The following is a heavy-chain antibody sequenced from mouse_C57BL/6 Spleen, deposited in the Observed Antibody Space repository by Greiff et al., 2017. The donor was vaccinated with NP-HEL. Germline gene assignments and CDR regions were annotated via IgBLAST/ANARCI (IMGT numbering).Heavy chain of an antibody. J-gene: IGHJ2*01. CDR3: ARKGTGTGFDY. V-gene: IGHV1-50*01. CDR2: IDPSDSYT. D-gene: IGHD4-1*01. Sequence: QVQLQQPGAELVKPGASVKLSCKASGYTFTSYWMQWVKQRPGQGLEWIGAIDPSDSYTNYNQKFKGKATLTVDTSSRTAYMQLSSLTSEDSAVYYCARKGTGTGFDYWGQGTTLTVSS. CDR1: GYTFTSYW.